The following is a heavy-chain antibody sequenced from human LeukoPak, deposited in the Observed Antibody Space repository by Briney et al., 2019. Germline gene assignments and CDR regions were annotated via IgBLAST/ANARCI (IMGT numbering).Heavy chain of an antibody. Sequence: ASVKVPCKVSGYALTELSMHWVRQAPGKGLEWVGGFDPEDGETIYAQKFQGRVTMTEDTSTDTAYMELSSLRSEDTAVYYCATGYSGSYYSDYWGQGTLVTVSS. CDR1: GYALTELS. CDR3: ATGYSGSYYSDY. V-gene: IGHV1-24*01. J-gene: IGHJ4*02. CDR2: FDPEDGET. D-gene: IGHD1-26*01.